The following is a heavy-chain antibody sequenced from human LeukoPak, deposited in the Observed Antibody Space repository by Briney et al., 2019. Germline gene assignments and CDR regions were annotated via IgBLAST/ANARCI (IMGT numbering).Heavy chain of an antibody. CDR2: MNPNSGNT. V-gene: IGHV1-8*03. Sequence: ASVKVSCEASGYTFTSYDINWVRQATGQGLEWMGWMNPNSGNTGYAQKFQGRVTITRNTSISTAYMELSSLRSEDTAVYYCARKRGYSYGYNWFDPWGQGTLVTVSS. J-gene: IGHJ5*02. CDR1: GYTFTSYD. D-gene: IGHD5-18*01. CDR3: ARKRGYSYGYNWFDP.